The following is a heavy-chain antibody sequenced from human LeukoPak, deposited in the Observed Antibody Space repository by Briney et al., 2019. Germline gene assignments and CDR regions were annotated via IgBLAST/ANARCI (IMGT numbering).Heavy chain of an antibody. Sequence: PGGSLRLSCAASGFTVSSNYMSWVRQAPGKGLEWVSVIYSGGSTYYADSVKGRFTISRDNPKNTLFLHMNSLRAEDTAVYYCARAIVGATGFDYWGQGTLVTVSS. V-gene: IGHV3-53*01. CDR1: GFTVSSNY. CDR2: IYSGGST. CDR3: ARAIVGATGFDY. D-gene: IGHD1-26*01. J-gene: IGHJ4*02.